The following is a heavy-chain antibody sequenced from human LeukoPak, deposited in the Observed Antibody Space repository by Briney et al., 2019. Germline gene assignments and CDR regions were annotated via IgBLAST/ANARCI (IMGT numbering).Heavy chain of an antibody. CDR3: ARVGYGSDGFDP. J-gene: IGHJ5*02. CDR2: IDPSDSYT. Sequence: GESLKISCKGSGYSFASYWISWVRQMPGKGLEWMGRIDPSDSYTNYSPSFQGHVTISADKSISTAYLQWSSLKASDTAMYYCARVGYGSDGFDPWGQGPLVTVSS. V-gene: IGHV5-10-1*01. D-gene: IGHD5-12*01. CDR1: GYSFASYW.